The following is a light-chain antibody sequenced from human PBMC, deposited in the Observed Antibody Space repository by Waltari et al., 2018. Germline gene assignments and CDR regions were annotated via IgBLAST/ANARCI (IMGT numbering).Light chain of an antibody. CDR2: AAS. V-gene: IGKV1-39*01. Sequence: DIQMTQSPSFLSASVGDRVTITCRASQSISSYLNWYQQKPGKAPRLLIFAASSLQSGVPSRISGSGSGTDFTLTISSLQPEDFATYYCQQSYGTLLTFGGGTKVEIK. J-gene: IGKJ4*01. CDR1: QSISSY. CDR3: QQSYGTLLT.